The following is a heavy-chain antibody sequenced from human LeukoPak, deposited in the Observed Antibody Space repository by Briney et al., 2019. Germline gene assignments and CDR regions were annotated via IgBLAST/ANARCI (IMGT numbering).Heavy chain of an antibody. D-gene: IGHD3-9*01. CDR2: INPSGGST. V-gene: IGHV1-46*01. CDR3: ARDPATYDILTGYPPDY. J-gene: IGHJ4*02. Sequence: ASVKVSRKASGYTFTSYHMHWVRQAPGQGLGWMGIINPSGGSTSYAQKFQGRVTMTRDTSTSTDYMELSSLRSEDTAVYYGARDPATYDILTGYPPDYWGQGTLVTVSS. CDR1: GYTFTSYH.